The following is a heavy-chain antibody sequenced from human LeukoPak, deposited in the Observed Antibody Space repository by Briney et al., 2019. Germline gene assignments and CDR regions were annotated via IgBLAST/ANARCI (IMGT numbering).Heavy chain of an antibody. CDR3: ASASSHRIAAGGDY. V-gene: IGHV3-74*01. Sequence: SGGSLRLSCAASGFTFSRFWMHWVRQAPGKGLVWVSRINSDGSSRNYADSVKGRFTISRDNAKNTLFLQMNSLRAEDTAVYYCASASSHRIAAGGDYWGQGILVAVSS. CDR1: GFTFSRFW. D-gene: IGHD6-13*01. CDR2: INSDGSSR. J-gene: IGHJ4*02.